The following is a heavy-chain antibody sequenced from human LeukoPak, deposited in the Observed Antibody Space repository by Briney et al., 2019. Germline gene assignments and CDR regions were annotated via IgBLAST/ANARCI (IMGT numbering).Heavy chain of an antibody. CDR3: AKVTYYYDSSGYGELRLGYFDY. CDR1: GFTFSSYA. J-gene: IGHJ4*02. CDR2: ISGSGGSS. V-gene: IGHV3-23*01. D-gene: IGHD3-22*01. Sequence: EGSLRLSCAASGFTFSSYAMSWVRQAPGKGLEWVSAISGSGGSSYYADSVKGRFTISRDNSKNTLYLQMNSLRAEDTAVYYCAKVTYYYDSSGYGELRLGYFDYWGQGTLVTVSS.